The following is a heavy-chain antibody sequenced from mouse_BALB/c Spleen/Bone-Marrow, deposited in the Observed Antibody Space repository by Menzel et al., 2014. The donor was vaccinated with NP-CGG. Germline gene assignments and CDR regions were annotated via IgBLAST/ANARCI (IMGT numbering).Heavy chain of an antibody. CDR2: IYPGDDDT. J-gene: IGHJ3*01. V-gene: IGHV1-80*01. D-gene: IGHD1-1*01. CDR1: GYAFRRSW. CDR3: AGSTPLAY. Sequence: QVQLQQSGAELVRPGSSVKISCKASGYAFRRSWMNWVKQRPGQGLEWIGQIYPGDDDTNYSGKFKGRATLTADKSSGTAYMQLSSLTSEDSAVYFCAGSTPLAYWGQGTLVTVSA.